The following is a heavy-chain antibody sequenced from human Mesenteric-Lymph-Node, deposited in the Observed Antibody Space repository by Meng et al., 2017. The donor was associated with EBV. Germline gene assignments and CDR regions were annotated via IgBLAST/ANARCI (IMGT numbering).Heavy chain of an antibody. CDR1: GYTLTKYG. CDR2: INTNTGNP. CDR3: ARIDGAIAVSTSYY. Sequence: VQLGTAGSGLKKLGASVKVSFKASGYTLTKYGINWVRQAPGQGLEWMGWINTNTGNPTYAQGFTGRFVFSLDSSVSTAYLQISSLEAEDTAVYYCARIDGAIAVSTSYYWGQGSLVTVSS. V-gene: IGHV7-4-1*02. J-gene: IGHJ4*02. D-gene: IGHD5-24*01.